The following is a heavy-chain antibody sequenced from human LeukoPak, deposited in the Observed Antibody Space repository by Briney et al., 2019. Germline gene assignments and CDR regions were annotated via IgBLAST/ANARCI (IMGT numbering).Heavy chain of an antibody. CDR1: GFTFSDYY. D-gene: IGHD2-2*01. CDR2: ISSSSSYT. V-gene: IGHV3-11*05. Sequence: GGSLRLSCAASGFTFSDYYMSWIRQAPGKGLEWVSYISSSSSYTNYADSVKGRFTISRDNAKNSLYLQMNSLRAEDTAVYYCTTAQPPDYYFDYWGQGTLVTVSS. J-gene: IGHJ4*02. CDR3: TTAQPPDYYFDY.